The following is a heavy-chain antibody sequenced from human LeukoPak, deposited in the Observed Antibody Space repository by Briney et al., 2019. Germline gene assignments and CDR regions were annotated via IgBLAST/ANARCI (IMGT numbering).Heavy chain of an antibody. J-gene: IGHJ4*02. CDR1: GFTFSSYD. D-gene: IGHD1-7*01. CDR2: ISAYNGNT. CDR3: ARGGNWNYHY. V-gene: IGHV1-18*01. Sequence: ASVKVSCKASGFTFSSYDINWVRQATGQGLEWMGWISAYNGNTNYAQKLQGRVTMTTDTSTSTAYMELRSLRSDDTAVYYCARGGNWNYHYWGQGTLVTVSS.